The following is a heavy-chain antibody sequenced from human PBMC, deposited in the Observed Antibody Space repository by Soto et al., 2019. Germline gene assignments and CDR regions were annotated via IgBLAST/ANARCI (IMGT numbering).Heavy chain of an antibody. CDR3: ARVGGSSSSPDFDY. V-gene: IGHV1-8*01. Sequence: ASVKISCKCSGYTFTSYDINCVLQATGQGLEWMGWMNPNSGNTGYAQKFQGRVTMTRNTSISTAYMELSSLRSEDTAVYYCARVGGSSSSPDFDYWGQGTLVTVSS. J-gene: IGHJ4*02. CDR1: GYTFTSYD. D-gene: IGHD6-6*01. CDR2: MNPNSGNT.